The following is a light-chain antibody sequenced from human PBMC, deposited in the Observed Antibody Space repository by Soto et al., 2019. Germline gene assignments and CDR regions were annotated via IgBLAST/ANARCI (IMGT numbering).Light chain of an antibody. J-gene: IGKJ4*01. Sequence: DIQMTQSPSSLSASVGDRVIITCRASQPITTYLNWYQQKPGKAPKFLIYGASTLQSGVPSRFSGSGSGTDFTLTISNLQPEDFATYYCQQSYSAPLTFGGGTKVAIK. CDR2: GAS. CDR1: QPITTY. V-gene: IGKV1-39*01. CDR3: QQSYSAPLT.